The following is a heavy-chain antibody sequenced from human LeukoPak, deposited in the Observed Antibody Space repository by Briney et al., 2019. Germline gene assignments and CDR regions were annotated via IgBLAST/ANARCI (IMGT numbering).Heavy chain of an antibody. CDR1: GFTFRSYA. V-gene: IGHV3-30*01. Sequence: PGGSLRLSCAASGFTFRSYAMHWVRQPPGKGLEWVAIISYDGSNKYKADSVRGRSTISRDNSKNTLYLQMNSLKLEDTAVYYCARGYCSSTFCDLDFDYWGQRTLVTVSS. CDR3: ARGYCSSTFCDLDFDY. D-gene: IGHD2-2*01. J-gene: IGHJ4*02. CDR2: ISYDGSNK.